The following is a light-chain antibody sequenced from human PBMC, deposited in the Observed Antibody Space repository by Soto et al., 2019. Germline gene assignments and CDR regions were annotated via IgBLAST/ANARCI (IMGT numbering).Light chain of an antibody. CDR3: QQRSNWPPLT. V-gene: IGKV3-11*01. CDR2: DAS. Sequence: EIVLTQSPGTLSLSPGERATLSCRASQSVSSYLAWYQRKPGQAPRLLIYDASNRATGIPARFSGSGSGTDFTLTISSLEPEDFAVYYCQQRSNWPPLTFGGGTKVEIK. J-gene: IGKJ4*01. CDR1: QSVSSY.